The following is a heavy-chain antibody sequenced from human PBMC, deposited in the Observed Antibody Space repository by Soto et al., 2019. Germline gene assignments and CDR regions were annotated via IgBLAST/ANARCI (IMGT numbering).Heavy chain of an antibody. CDR2: IKSKTDGGKT. Sequence: GGSLRLSCAASGFTFSNAWINWVRQAPGKGLEWVGRIKSKTDGGKTNYAAPVKGRFTISRDDSKNTLYLQMNSLKTEDTAVYYCTTDSSGWYYFDYWGQGTLVTVSS. D-gene: IGHD6-19*01. CDR3: TTDSSGWYYFDY. J-gene: IGHJ4*02. V-gene: IGHV3-15*07. CDR1: GFTFSNAW.